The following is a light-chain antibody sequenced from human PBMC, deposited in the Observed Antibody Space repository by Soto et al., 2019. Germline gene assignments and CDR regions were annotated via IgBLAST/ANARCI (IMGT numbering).Light chain of an antibody. Sequence: DIVMTQSPATLSVSPGERVTGSCRASQGVSRKLAWYQHKPGQAPRLLISGASTGATGIPARFSGSGSGTEFTLTISSLQSEDCAIYYCEQYYTWPITFGGGTKVDI. CDR2: GAS. CDR3: EQYYTWPIT. V-gene: IGKV3-15*01. CDR1: QGVSRK. J-gene: IGKJ4*01.